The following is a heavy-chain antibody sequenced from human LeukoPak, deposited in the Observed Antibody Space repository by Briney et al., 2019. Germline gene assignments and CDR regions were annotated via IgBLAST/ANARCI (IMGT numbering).Heavy chain of an antibody. CDR3: ARRVVVITKDYFDY. J-gene: IGHJ4*02. D-gene: IGHD3-22*01. CDR1: GGSISSSSYY. Sequence: SETLSLTCTVSGGSISSSSYYWGWIRQPPGKGLEWIGSIYYSGSTYYNPSLKSRVTISVDTSKNQFSLKLSSVTAADTAVYYCARRVVVITKDYFDYWGQGTLVTVSS. V-gene: IGHV4-39*01. CDR2: IYYSGST.